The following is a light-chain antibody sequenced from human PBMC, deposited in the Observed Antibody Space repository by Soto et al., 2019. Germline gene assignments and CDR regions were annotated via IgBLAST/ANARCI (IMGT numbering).Light chain of an antibody. CDR2: HAS. CDR1: QSVSNN. J-gene: IGKJ4*01. V-gene: IGKV3-15*01. Sequence: EIVMTQSPATLSVSPGERAILSCRASQSVSNNLAWYQQKPGQAPSLLIYHASTRATGIPARFSGSGSGTEFILTISSLQSEDFAVYYCQQYNKWPLTFGGGTKVEIK. CDR3: QQYNKWPLT.